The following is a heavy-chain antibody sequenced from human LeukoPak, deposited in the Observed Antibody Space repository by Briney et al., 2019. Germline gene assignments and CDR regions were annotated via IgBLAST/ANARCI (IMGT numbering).Heavy chain of an antibody. CDR2: IYHSGST. V-gene: IGHV4-4*02. D-gene: IGHD1-7*01. J-gene: IGHJ4*02. Sequence: PSETLSLTCAVSGGSISSSNWWSWVRQPPGKGLEWIGEIYHSGSTNYNPSLKSRVTISVDTSKNQFSLKLSSVTAADTAVYYCAREGNYPFDYWGQGTLVTVSS. CDR1: GGSISSSNW. CDR3: AREGNYPFDY.